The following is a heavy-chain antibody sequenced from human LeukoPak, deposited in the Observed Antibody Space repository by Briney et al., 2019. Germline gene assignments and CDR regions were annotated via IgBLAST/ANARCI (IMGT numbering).Heavy chain of an antibody. CDR3: ARGNTVVTHWYFDL. V-gene: IGHV4-59*12. CDR1: GGSISGYY. D-gene: IGHD4-23*01. Sequence: SETLSLTCTVSGGSISGYYWSWIRQSPGKGLVWIGYMYYSGSTNYNPSLKSRVTMSVDMSKNQFSLKLSSVTAADTAVYYCARGNTVVTHWYFDLWGRGTLVTVSS. CDR2: MYYSGST. J-gene: IGHJ2*01.